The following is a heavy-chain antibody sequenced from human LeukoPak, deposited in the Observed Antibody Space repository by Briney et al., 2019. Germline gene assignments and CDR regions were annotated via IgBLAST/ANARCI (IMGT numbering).Heavy chain of an antibody. D-gene: IGHD3-22*01. CDR2: IYSGGST. CDR3: ASPLLHVDAFDI. J-gene: IGHJ3*02. CDR1: GFTVSSNY. Sequence: GGSLRLSCAASGFTVSSNYMSWVRQAPGKGLEWVSVIYSGGSTYYADSVKGRFTISRDNSKNTLYLQMNSLRAEDTAVYYCASPLLHVDAFDIWGQGTMVTVSS. V-gene: IGHV3-53*01.